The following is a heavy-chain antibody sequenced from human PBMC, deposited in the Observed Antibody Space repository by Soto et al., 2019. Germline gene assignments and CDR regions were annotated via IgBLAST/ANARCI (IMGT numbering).Heavy chain of an antibody. D-gene: IGHD3-10*01. CDR2: IDPSDSYT. V-gene: IGHV5-10-1*01. CDR1: GYSFTSYW. J-gene: IGHJ6*02. Sequence: PGESLKISCKGSGYSFTSYWISWVRQMPGKGLEWMGRIDPSDSYTNYSPSFQGHVTISADKSISAAYLQWSSLKASDTAMYYCAGWSYGSGPAHYGMDVWGQGTTVTVSS. CDR3: AGWSYGSGPAHYGMDV.